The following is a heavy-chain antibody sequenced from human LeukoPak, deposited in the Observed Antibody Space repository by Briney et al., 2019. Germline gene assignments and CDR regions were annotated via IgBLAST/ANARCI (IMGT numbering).Heavy chain of an antibody. J-gene: IGHJ4*02. CDR2: IYYSGST. CDR3: ARQSDYGGNTPIKG. V-gene: IGHV4-59*08. Sequence: SETLSLTCTVSGGSISSYYWSWIRQPPGKGLEWIGYIYYSGSTNYNPSLKSRVTISVDTSKNQFSLKLSSVTAAGTAVYYCARQSDYGGNTPIKGWGQGTLVTVSS. CDR1: GGSISSYY. D-gene: IGHD4-23*01.